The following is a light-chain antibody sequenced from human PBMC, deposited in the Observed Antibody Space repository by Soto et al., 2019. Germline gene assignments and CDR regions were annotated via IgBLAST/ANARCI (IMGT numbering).Light chain of an antibody. Sequence: QSALTQPASVSGSPGQSIAISCTGTSSDVGSYERVSWYQQHPGKAPTLMTYEVNKRPSGVSNRFSGSKSGNTASLTISGLQAEDEADYYCCSSVGGPNWVFGGGTKLTVL. CDR2: EVN. CDR1: SSDVGSYER. V-gene: IGLV2-23*02. J-gene: IGLJ3*02. CDR3: CSSVGGPNWV.